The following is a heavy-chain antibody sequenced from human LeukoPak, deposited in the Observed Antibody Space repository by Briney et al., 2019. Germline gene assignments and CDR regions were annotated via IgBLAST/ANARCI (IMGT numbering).Heavy chain of an antibody. V-gene: IGHV3-53*01. Sequence: GGSLRLSCAASGFTVSNNFMSWVHQTPEKGLEWVSVIYSDGSTYYADSVKGRFTISRDSSKNTLYLQMNSLRDEDTAVYYCARSGSGWFDFWGQGTLVTVSS. CDR1: GFTVSNNF. CDR2: IYSDGST. D-gene: IGHD6-19*01. J-gene: IGHJ4*02. CDR3: ARSGSGWFDF.